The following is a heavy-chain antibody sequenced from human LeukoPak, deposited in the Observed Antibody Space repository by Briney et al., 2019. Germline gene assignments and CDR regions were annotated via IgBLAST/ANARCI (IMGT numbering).Heavy chain of an antibody. CDR1: GYTFTGYY. D-gene: IGHD3-22*01. CDR2: INLNNNDT. V-gene: IGHV1-2*04. J-gene: IGHJ4*02. Sequence: ASVKVSCKASGYTFTGYYMHWVRQAPGQGLEWMGWINLNNNDTNYAQKFQGWVTMTRDTSISTAYMELSRLRSDDTAVYYCARGYYYDSSGYYQLDYWGQGTLVTVSS. CDR3: ARGYYYDSSGYYQLDY.